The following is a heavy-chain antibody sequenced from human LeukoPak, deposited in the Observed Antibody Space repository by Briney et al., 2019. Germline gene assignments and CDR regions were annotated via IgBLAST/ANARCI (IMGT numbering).Heavy chain of an antibody. D-gene: IGHD6-19*01. V-gene: IGHV3-48*03. CDR3: ARSGSSGWYFDY. Sequence: GGSLRLSCAASGFTFSSYEMNWVRQAPGKGLEWVSYISSSGSTIYYADSVKGRFTISRDNAKNSLYLQMNSLRAEDTAVYYCARSGSSGWYFDYWGQRTLVTVSS. J-gene: IGHJ4*02. CDR1: GFTFSSYE. CDR2: ISSSGSTI.